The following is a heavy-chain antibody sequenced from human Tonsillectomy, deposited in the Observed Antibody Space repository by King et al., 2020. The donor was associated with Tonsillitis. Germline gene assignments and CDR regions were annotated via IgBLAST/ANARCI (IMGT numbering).Heavy chain of an antibody. V-gene: IGHV3-30*18. CDR2: ISYDGSNK. CDR1: GFTFSSYG. D-gene: IGHD6-13*01. Sequence: VQLVESGGGVVQPGRSLRLSCAASGFTFSSYGMHWVRQAPGKGLEWVAVISYDGSNKYYAHSVKGRFTISRDNSKNTLYLQMNSLRAEDTAVYYCAKDPSSRWAYYGMDVWGQGTTVTVSS. CDR3: AKDPSSRWAYYGMDV. J-gene: IGHJ6*02.